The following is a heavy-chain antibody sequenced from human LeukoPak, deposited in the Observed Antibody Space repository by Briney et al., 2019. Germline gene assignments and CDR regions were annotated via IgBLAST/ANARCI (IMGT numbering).Heavy chain of an antibody. V-gene: IGHV3-7*01. Sequence: GGSLRLSCAASGFIFDDFGMSWVRQAPGKGLEWVANINQDGSEKHYVDSVKGRFTISRDNAKNSLYLQMNSLRAEDTAVYYCARGTIAVAGIDYWGQGTLVTVSS. CDR1: GFIFDDFG. CDR2: INQDGSEK. D-gene: IGHD6-19*01. CDR3: ARGTIAVAGIDY. J-gene: IGHJ4*02.